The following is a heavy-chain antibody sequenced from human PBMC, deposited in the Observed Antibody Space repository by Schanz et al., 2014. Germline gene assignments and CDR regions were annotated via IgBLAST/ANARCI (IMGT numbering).Heavy chain of an antibody. CDR2: IYHSGST. Sequence: QVQLQESGPGLVKPSETLSLTCTVSGGSISSSSYFWGWIRQPPGKGLEWIGSIYHSGSTYNNPTLKSRLPRSVETSKNQFSLKLSSVTAADTALYYCARHMGRLSSSRGNYFDYWGQGTLVTVSS. CDR1: GGSISSSSYF. J-gene: IGHJ4*02. V-gene: IGHV4-39*01. D-gene: IGHD6-13*01. CDR3: ARHMGRLSSSRGNYFDY.